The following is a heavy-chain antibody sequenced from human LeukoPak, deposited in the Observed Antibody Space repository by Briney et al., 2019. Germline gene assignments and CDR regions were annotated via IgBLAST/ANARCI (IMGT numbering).Heavy chain of an antibody. Sequence: PGGSLRLSCAASGFAFKNAWMSWARQAPGKGLEWLGLIKRKTEGATTDYSAPVKGRFTISRDDSTNTLYLQMNSLKTEDTAVYYCTTDLSYSSSWYWFDPWGQGTLVTVSS. CDR3: TTDLSYSSSWYWFDP. J-gene: IGHJ5*02. CDR1: GFAFKNAW. CDR2: IKRKTEGATT. V-gene: IGHV3-15*01. D-gene: IGHD6-13*01.